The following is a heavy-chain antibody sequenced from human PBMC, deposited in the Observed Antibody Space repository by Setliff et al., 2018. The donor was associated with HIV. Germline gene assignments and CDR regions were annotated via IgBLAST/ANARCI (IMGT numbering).Heavy chain of an antibody. J-gene: IGHJ4*01. CDR2: IIPIFGTA. Sequence: ASVKVSCKASGGTFSSYAISWVRQAPGQWLEWMGGIIPIFGTANYAQKFQGRVTITTDESTSTAYMELSSLRSEDTAVYYCARNQGDSSGWYAGDYWGHGTLVTVSS. V-gene: IGHV1-69*05. CDR3: ARNQGDSSGWYAGDY. CDR1: GGTFSSYA. D-gene: IGHD6-19*01.